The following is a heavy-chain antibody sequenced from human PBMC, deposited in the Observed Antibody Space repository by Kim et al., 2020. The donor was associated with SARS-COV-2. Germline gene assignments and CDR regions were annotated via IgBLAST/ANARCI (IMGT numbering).Heavy chain of an antibody. D-gene: IGHD3-10*01. CDR1: GFTFNTYG. CDR2: ISYDGSNK. Sequence: WGSLRLSCAASGFTFNTYGMYWVRQAPGKGLEWVAVISYDGSNKYYADSGKGRFTISRDNSKNTLYLQMNSLRAEDTAVYYCAKAVLRGVNYYYYGMDVWGQGTTVTVSS. J-gene: IGHJ6*02. CDR3: AKAVLRGVNYYYYGMDV. V-gene: IGHV3-30*18.